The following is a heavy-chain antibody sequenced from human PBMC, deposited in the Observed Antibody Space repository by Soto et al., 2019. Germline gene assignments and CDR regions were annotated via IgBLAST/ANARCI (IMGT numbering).Heavy chain of an antibody. CDR1: GFTFSSYS. Sequence: EVQLVESGGGLVQTGGSLRLSCAASGFTFSSYSMNWVRQAPGKGLEWVSYISSGRAAIYYAASVKGRCTISRDNAKESLYLQMNSLRDGDTAVYCCARGSDAFDIWGQGTMITVSS. J-gene: IGHJ3*02. V-gene: IGHV3-48*02. CDR2: ISSGRAAI. CDR3: ARGSDAFDI.